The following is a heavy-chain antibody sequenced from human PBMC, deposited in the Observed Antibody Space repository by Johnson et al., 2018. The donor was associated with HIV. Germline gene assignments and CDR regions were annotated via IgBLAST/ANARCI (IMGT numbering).Heavy chain of an antibody. CDR3: ARAKGGSYSDEQGAFDI. CDR2: IGTAGDT. J-gene: IGHJ3*02. V-gene: IGHV3-13*01. Sequence: VQLVESGGGLVQPGGSLRLSCAASGFTFSSYDMHWVRQATGKGLEWVSAIGTAGDTYYPGSVKGRFTISRENAKNSLYLQMNSLRAGDTAVYYCARAKGGSYSDEQGAFDIWGQGTMVTVSS. CDR1: GFTFSSYD. D-gene: IGHD1-26*01.